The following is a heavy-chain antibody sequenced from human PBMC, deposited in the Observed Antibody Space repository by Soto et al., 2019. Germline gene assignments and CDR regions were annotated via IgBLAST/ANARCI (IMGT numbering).Heavy chain of an antibody. CDR2: IYHNGRA. Sequence: SETLSLTCDVSGASIKSDTWWTWVRQSPGKGLEWIGEIYHNGRAFDNPSLKGRVTISIDKSNNQFSLNLTSVTAADTAVYYCASRDPGTSVDYWGQGTLVTVSS. CDR1: GASIKSDTW. V-gene: IGHV4-4*02. CDR3: ASRDPGTSVDY. D-gene: IGHD1-7*01. J-gene: IGHJ4*02.